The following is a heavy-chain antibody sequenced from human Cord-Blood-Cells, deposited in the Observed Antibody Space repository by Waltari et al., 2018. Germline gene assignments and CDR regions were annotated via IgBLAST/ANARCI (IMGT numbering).Heavy chain of an antibody. J-gene: IGHJ6*03. CDR1: GYSISSGYY. CDR3: ARGSGDSSGYYYYYYYMDV. V-gene: IGHV4-38-2*01. D-gene: IGHD3-22*01. Sequence: QVQLQESGPGLVKPSETLSLTCAVSGYSISSGYYCGWIRQPPGKGLEWIGSISHSGSTYYNPSLKSRVTISVDTSKNQFSLKLSSVTAADTAVYYCARGSGDSSGYYYYYYYMDVWGKGTTVTVSS. CDR2: ISHSGST.